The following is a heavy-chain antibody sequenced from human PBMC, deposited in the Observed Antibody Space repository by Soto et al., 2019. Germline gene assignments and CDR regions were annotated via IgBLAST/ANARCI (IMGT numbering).Heavy chain of an antibody. J-gene: IGHJ4*02. Sequence: QVQLVQAGAEVKRPGSSVKVSCKASGDTFGRNAIHWVRQAPGQGLEWMGGFIPMFPTTNYAQKFKGRRTINADKSTSTAYMEMSSLRSEDTAVYYCSREGDSADYGYWGPVTLVTVSS. CDR1: GDTFGRNA. CDR2: FIPMFPTT. D-gene: IGHD2-21*01. V-gene: IGHV1-69*06. CDR3: SREGDSADYGY.